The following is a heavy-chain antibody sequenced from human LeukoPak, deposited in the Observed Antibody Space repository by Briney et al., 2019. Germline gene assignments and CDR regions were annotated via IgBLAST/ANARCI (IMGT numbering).Heavy chain of an antibody. CDR2: ICYSGST. CDR1: GGSISSSSYY. CDR3: ARRGGNSVRAHFDY. Sequence: SETLSLTCTVSGGSISSSSYYWGWIRQPPGKGLEWIGSICYSGSTYYNPSLKSRVTISVDTSKNQFSLKLSSVTAADTAVYYCARRGGNSVRAHFDYWGQGTLVTVSS. V-gene: IGHV4-39*01. D-gene: IGHD4-23*01. J-gene: IGHJ4*02.